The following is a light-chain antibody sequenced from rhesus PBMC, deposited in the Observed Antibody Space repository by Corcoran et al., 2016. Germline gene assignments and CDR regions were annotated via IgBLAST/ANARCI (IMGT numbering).Light chain of an antibody. Sequence: DIQMTQSPSSLSASVGDKVTITCRARQSISSWLDWYQQKRGKPPKPMIYKASSLQSGVPSRFSGSGSVTNFSLPIISLRPEDFATCYCLQLSSSPWTFGQGAKVEI. CDR2: KAS. J-gene: IGKJ1*01. CDR1: QSISSW. CDR3: LQLSSSPWT. V-gene: IGKV1-22*01.